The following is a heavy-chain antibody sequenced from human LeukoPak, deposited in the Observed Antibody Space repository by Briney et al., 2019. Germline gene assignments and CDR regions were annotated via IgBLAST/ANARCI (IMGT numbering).Heavy chain of an antibody. Sequence: PGGSLRLSCAASGFTFSNYDMHWVRQAPGKGLEWVAVISYDGSNKYYADSVKGRFTISRDNSKNRMYLQMNSLRAEDTAVYYCVKDEAAAGPYYFDYWGQGTLVTVSS. CDR1: GFTFSNYD. V-gene: IGHV3-30*18. J-gene: IGHJ4*02. CDR3: VKDEAAAGPYYFDY. D-gene: IGHD6-13*01. CDR2: ISYDGSNK.